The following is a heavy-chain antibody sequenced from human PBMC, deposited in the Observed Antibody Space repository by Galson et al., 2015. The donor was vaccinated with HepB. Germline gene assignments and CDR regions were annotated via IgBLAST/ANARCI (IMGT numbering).Heavy chain of an antibody. CDR2: ISSSSRYI. Sequence: SLRLSCAASGFTFSSYSMNWVRQAPGKGLEWVSSISSSSRYIYYADSVKGRFTISRDNAKNSLYLQMNSLRAEDTAVYYCARDGELVVGAATFFDYWGQGTLVTVSS. J-gene: IGHJ4*02. V-gene: IGHV3-21*01. CDR3: ARDGELVVGAATFFDY. D-gene: IGHD2-15*01. CDR1: GFTFSSYS.